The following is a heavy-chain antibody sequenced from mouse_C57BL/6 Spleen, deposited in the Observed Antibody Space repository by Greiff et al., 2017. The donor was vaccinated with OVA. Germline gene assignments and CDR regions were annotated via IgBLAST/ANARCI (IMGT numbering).Heavy chain of an antibody. CDR3: ARWEFITTVVADDYYAMDY. CDR1: GYTFTSYW. V-gene: IGHV1-55*01. J-gene: IGHJ4*01. D-gene: IGHD1-1*01. Sequence: VQLQQPGAELVKPGASVKMSCKASGYTFTSYWITWVKQRPGQGLEWIGDIYPGSGSTNYNEKFKSKATLTVDTSSSTAYMQLSSLTSEDCAVYYCARWEFITTVVADDYYAMDYWGQGTSVTVSS. CDR2: IYPGSGST.